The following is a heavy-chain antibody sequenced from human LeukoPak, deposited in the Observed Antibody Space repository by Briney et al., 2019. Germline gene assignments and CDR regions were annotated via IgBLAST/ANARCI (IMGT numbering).Heavy chain of an antibody. CDR2: ISATGGST. CDR1: GFTFSSYG. D-gene: IGHD4-17*01. J-gene: IGHJ4*02. CDR3: ASLMTTVDY. V-gene: IGHV3-21*01. Sequence: SGGSLRLSCAASGFTFSSYGITWVRQAPGKGLEWVSTISATGGSTYYADSVKGRFTISRDNAKNSLYLQMNSLRAEDTAVYYCASLMTTVDYWGQGTLVTVSS.